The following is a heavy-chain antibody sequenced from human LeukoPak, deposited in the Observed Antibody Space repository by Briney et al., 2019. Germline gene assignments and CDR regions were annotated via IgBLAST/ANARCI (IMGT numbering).Heavy chain of an antibody. D-gene: IGHD2-21*02. CDR3: ARRYEYCGGDCYPHFDY. CDR1: GYSFTSYW. CDR2: IYTGDSDT. Sequence: GESLKISCKGSGYSFTSYWIGWVRQMPGKGLEWMGIIYTGDSDTRYSPSFQGQVTISADKSISTAYLQWSRLKASDTAMYYCARRYEYCGGDCYPHFDYWGQGTLVTVSS. J-gene: IGHJ4*02. V-gene: IGHV5-51*01.